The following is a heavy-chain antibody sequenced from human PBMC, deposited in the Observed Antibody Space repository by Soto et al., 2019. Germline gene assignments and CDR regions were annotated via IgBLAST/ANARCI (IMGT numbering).Heavy chain of an antibody. V-gene: IGHV1-3*01. J-gene: IGHJ4*02. CDR2: INAGNGNT. Sequence: QVQLVQSGAEVKKPGASVKVSCKASGYTFTSYAMHWVRQAPGQRLEWMGWINAGNGNTKYSQKVQGRVTITGDTSASTAYMELRSLRSEDTAVYYCARIIVVVTALDYWGQGTLVTVSS. D-gene: IGHD2-21*02. CDR3: ARIIVVVTALDY. CDR1: GYTFTSYA.